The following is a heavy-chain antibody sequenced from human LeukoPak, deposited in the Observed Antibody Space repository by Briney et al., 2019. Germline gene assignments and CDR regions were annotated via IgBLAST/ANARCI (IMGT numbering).Heavy chain of an antibody. Sequence: PGGSLRLSCAASGFTFSSYAMSWVRQAPGKGLEWVANIKQDGSEKYYVDSVKGRFTISRDNAKNSLYLQMNSLKTEDTADYYCARGLHEWGQGTLVTVSS. V-gene: IGHV3-7*01. CDR2: IKQDGSEK. CDR3: ARGLHE. J-gene: IGHJ4*02. CDR1: GFTFSSYA.